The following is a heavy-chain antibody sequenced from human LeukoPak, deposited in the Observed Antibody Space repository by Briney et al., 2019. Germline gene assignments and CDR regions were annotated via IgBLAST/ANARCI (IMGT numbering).Heavy chain of an antibody. V-gene: IGHV3-30*04. D-gene: IGHD3-10*01. CDR1: GFTFNNNT. Sequence: PGGSLRLSCVASGFTFNNNTIHWVRQAPGKVLEWVAVISYDGNYKFYADSVKGRFTVSRDNSKNTLYLQMFSLRAEDTAVYYCARESLRYYYGSGSYYDYWGQGTLVTVSS. J-gene: IGHJ4*02. CDR2: ISYDGNYK. CDR3: ARESLRYYYGSGSYYDY.